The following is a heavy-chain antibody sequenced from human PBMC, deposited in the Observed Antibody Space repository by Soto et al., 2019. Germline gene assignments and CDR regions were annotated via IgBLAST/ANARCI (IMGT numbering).Heavy chain of an antibody. D-gene: IGHD1-26*01. CDR1: GFTFTSSA. Sequence: VASVKVSCKASGFTFTSSAVQWVRQARGQRLEWIGWIVVGSGNTNYAQKFQERVTITRDMSTSTAYMELSSLRSEDTAVYYCAAPSGTTGYYYYGMDVWGQGTTVTVSS. V-gene: IGHV1-58*01. CDR3: AAPSGTTGYYYYGMDV. J-gene: IGHJ6*02. CDR2: IVVGSGNT.